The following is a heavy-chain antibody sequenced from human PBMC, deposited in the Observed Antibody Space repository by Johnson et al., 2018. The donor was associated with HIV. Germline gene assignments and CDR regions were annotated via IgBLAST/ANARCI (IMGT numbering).Heavy chain of an antibody. CDR2: IYSGGST. CDR3: ARESVALVAFDI. J-gene: IGHJ3*02. D-gene: IGHD6-13*01. Sequence: VQLVESGGGLVQPGGSLRLSCAASGFTVSNNYMSWVRQAPGKGLEWVSVIYSGGSTYYADYVKGRFTISRDNSKNTLYLQMNSLRAEDTAVYYCARESVALVAFDIWGQGTMVTVSS. V-gene: IGHV3-66*01. CDR1: GFTVSNNY.